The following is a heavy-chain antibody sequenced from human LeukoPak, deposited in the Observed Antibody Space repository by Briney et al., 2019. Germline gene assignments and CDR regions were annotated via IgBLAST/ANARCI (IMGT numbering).Heavy chain of an antibody. J-gene: IGHJ4*02. V-gene: IGHV5-51*01. Sequence: GEPLKISCKGSGYSFTSYWIGWVRQMPGKGLEWMGIIYPGDSDTRYSPSFQGQVTISADKSISTAYLQWCSLKASDTAMYYCARRGYCSSTSCYTTLGPDYWGQGTLVTVSS. CDR2: IYPGDSDT. D-gene: IGHD2-2*02. CDR1: GYSFTSYW. CDR3: ARRGYCSSTSCYTTLGPDY.